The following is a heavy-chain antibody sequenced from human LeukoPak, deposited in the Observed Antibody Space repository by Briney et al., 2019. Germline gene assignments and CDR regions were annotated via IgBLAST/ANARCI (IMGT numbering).Heavy chain of an antibody. CDR1: GFTFSSYA. V-gene: IGHV3-23*01. Sequence: PGGSLRLSCAASGFTFSSYAMSWVRQAPGKGLEWVSAISGSGGSTYYADSVKGRFTISRDNSKNTLYLQMNSLRAEDTAVYYCAKDGEPYYYDSSAYFDYWGQGTLVTVSS. J-gene: IGHJ4*02. D-gene: IGHD3-22*01. CDR3: AKDGEPYYYDSSAYFDY. CDR2: ISGSGGST.